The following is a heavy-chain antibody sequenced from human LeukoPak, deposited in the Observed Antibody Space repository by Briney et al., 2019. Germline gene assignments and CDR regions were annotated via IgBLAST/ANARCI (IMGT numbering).Heavy chain of an antibody. V-gene: IGHV3-23*01. Sequence: PGGSLRLSCAASGFTFSSYAMSWVRQAPGKGLEWVSAISGSGGSTYYADSVKGRFTISRDNSKNTLYLQMNSLRAEDTAAYYCAKEYDYVWGSYRSPHYFDYWGQGTLVTVSS. CDR3: AKEYDYVWGSYRSPHYFDY. CDR1: GFTFSSYA. D-gene: IGHD3-16*02. CDR2: ISGSGGST. J-gene: IGHJ4*02.